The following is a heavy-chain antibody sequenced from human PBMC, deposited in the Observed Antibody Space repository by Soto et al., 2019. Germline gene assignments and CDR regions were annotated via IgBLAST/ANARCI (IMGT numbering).Heavy chain of an antibody. Sequence: EVQLVESGGGLVQPGRSQRLSCAASGFTFDNYAMHWVRQAPGKGLEWVSGISWNSNTIAYADSVKGRFTISRDNAKNSLYLQMNSLRAEDTAFYYCAKDTGPNWGQGTLVTVSS. CDR3: AKDTGPN. CDR1: GFTFDNYA. J-gene: IGHJ4*02. V-gene: IGHV3-9*01. CDR2: ISWNSNTI.